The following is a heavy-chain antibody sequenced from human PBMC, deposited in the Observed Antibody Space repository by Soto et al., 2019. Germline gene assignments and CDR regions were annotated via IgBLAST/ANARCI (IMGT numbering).Heavy chain of an antibody. D-gene: IGHD5-18*01. CDR3: AKDRGYSQGFVLQY. Sequence: EVQLLESGGGLAQPGGSLRLSCAASGFTFSSYAMAWVRQAPGKGLVWVSGISASGASTYYADSVKGRFTISIDESKNTLFLRIYSLRAEDTALYYCAKDRGYSQGFVLQYRGQGTLVTVSS. CDR2: ISASGAST. CDR1: GFTFSSYA. J-gene: IGHJ4*02. V-gene: IGHV3-23*01.